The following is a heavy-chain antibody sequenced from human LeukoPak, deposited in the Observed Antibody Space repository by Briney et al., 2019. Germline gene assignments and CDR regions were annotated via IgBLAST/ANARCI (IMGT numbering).Heavy chain of an antibody. CDR1: GYTFTDYA. J-gene: IGHJ4*02. Sequence: ASVKVSCKASGYTFTDYAMNWVRQAPGQGLEWMGWINTDTGNPTYAQGFTGRFVFSLDTSVSTAYPQISGLKAEDTAVYYCARSPRNFDYWGQGTLVTVSS. V-gene: IGHV7-4-1*02. CDR2: INTDTGNP. CDR3: ARSPRNFDY.